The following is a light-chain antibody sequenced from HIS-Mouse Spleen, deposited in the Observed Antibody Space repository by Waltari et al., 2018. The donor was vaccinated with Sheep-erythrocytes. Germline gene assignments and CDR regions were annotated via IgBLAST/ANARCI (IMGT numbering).Light chain of an antibody. V-gene: IGKV3-11*01. CDR2: DAS. CDR1: QRVSSY. Sequence: EIVLTQSPATLSLSPGERATLSCRASQRVSSYLAWYQQKPGKAPRLLIYDASNRATGIPARFSGSGSGTDFTLTISSLEPEDFAVYYCQQRSNWPQPWTFGQGTKVEIK. J-gene: IGKJ1*01. CDR3: QQRSNWPQPWT.